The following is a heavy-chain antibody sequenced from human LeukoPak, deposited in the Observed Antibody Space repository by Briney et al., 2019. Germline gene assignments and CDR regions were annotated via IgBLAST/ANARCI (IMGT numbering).Heavy chain of an antibody. D-gene: IGHD6-6*01. V-gene: IGHV5-51*01. Sequence: PGESLKISCKGSGYSFTSYWIGWVRQMPGKGLEWMGIIYPGDSDTRYSPSFQGQVTVSADKSISTAYLQWSSLKASDTAMYYCARHGSSSSSVNWFDPWGQGTLVTVSS. CDR1: GYSFTSYW. CDR3: ARHGSSSSSVNWFDP. J-gene: IGHJ5*02. CDR2: IYPGDSDT.